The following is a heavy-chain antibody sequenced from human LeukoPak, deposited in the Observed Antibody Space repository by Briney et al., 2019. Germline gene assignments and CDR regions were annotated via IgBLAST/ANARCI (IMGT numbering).Heavy chain of an antibody. J-gene: IGHJ6*02. CDR1: GGSISSGGYS. CDR2: IYHSGST. Sequence: SEALSLTCAVSGGSISSGGYSWSWIRQPPGKGLEWIGYIYHSGSTNYNPSLKSRVTISVDTSKNQFSLKLSSVTAADTAVYYCARGELLRYFDWLLPVIPNYGMDVWGQGTTVTVSS. V-gene: IGHV4-30-2*01. CDR3: ARGELLRYFDWLLPVIPNYGMDV. D-gene: IGHD3-9*01.